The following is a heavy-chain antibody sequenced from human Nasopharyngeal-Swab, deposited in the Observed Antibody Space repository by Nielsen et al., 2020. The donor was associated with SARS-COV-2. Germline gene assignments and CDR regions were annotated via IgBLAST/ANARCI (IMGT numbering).Heavy chain of an antibody. CDR1: GYTFTGYY. CDR2: INPNSGGT. V-gene: IGHV1-2*02. CDR3: ARDYGMDV. Sequence: ASVQVSCKASGYTFTGYYMHWVRQAPGQGLEWMGWINPNSGGTNYAQKFQGRVTMTRKTSISTAYMKLRKLRSDDTAVYYCARDYGMDVWGQGTTVTVSS. J-gene: IGHJ6*02.